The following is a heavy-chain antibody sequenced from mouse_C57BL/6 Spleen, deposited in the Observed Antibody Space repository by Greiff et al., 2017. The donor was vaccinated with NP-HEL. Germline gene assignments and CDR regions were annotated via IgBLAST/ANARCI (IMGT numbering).Heavy chain of an antibody. CDR1: GYTFTSYW. V-gene: IGHV1-59*01. Sequence: VQLQQPGAELVRPGTSVKLSCKASGYTFTSYWMHWVKQRPGQGLEWIGVIDPSDSYTNYNQKFKGKATLTVDTSSSTAYMQLSSLTSEDSAVYYCAKMGLRDYYAMDYWGQGTSVTVSS. CDR3: AKMGLRDYYAMDY. CDR2: IDPSDSYT. D-gene: IGHD2-4*01. J-gene: IGHJ4*01.